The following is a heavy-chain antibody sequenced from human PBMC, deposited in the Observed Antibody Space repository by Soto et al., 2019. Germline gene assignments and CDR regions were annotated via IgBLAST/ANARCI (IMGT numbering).Heavy chain of an antibody. CDR2: IWYDGSNK. Sequence: QVQLVESGGGVVQPGRSLRLSCAASGFTFSSYGMHWVRQAPGKGLEWVAVIWYDGSNKYYADSVKGRLTISRDNSKNTLYLQMNSLRAEDTAVYYCARTAYDTRGGLDYWGQGTLVTVSS. D-gene: IGHD3-22*01. J-gene: IGHJ4*02. V-gene: IGHV3-33*01. CDR3: ARTAYDTRGGLDY. CDR1: GFTFSSYG.